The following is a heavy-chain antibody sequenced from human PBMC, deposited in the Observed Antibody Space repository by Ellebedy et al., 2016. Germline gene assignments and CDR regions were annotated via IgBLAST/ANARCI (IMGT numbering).Heavy chain of an antibody. CDR2: VDSSGST. V-gene: IGHV4-4*07. J-gene: IGHJ6*02. CDR3: ARDMTVTTFRSYYYGMDV. Sequence: SETLSLTCTVSGGSFSNYYWSWIRQPAGKGLQWIGRVDSSGSTNFNPSLKSRVTISLDTPKNQFSLRLSSVTAADTAVYYCARDMTVTTFRSYYYGMDVWGQGTTVTVSS. D-gene: IGHD4-17*01. CDR1: GGSFSNYY.